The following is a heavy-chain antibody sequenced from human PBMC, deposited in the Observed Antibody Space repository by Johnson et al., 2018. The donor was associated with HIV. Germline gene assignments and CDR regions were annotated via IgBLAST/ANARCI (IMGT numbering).Heavy chain of an antibody. J-gene: IGHJ3*02. CDR1: GFTFDDYG. CDR2: INWNGGRT. Sequence: VQLVESGGGVVRPGGSLRLSCAASGFTFDDYGMSWVRQAPGKGLEWVSGINWNGGRTGHADSVKCRFTISRDNSKNTLYLQLNSLRAEDTAVYYCAKEGTTMEVDIWGQGTMVTVSS. D-gene: IGHD5-18*01. CDR3: AKEGTTMEVDI. V-gene: IGHV3-20*04.